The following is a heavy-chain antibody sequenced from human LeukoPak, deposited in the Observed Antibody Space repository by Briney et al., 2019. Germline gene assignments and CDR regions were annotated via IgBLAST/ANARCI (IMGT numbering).Heavy chain of an antibody. J-gene: IGHJ4*02. CDR3: ARENPSGSYYTDIN. V-gene: IGHV4-59*06. Sequence: PSETLSLTCTVSGDPINSYYWSWIRQPPGKGLEWIGYIYYSGSTYYNPSLKSRVTISVDTSKNQFSLKLSSVTAADTAVYYCARENPSGSYYTDINWGQGTLVTVSS. CDR2: IYYSGST. D-gene: IGHD3-10*01. CDR1: GDPINSYY.